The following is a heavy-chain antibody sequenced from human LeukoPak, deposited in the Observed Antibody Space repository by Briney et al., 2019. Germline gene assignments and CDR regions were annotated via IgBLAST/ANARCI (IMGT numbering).Heavy chain of an antibody. D-gene: IGHD3-10*01. Sequence: ASVKVSCKASGGNFSSYAISWVRQAPGQGLEWMGGIIPIFGTANYAQKFQGRVTITADKSTSTAYMELSSLRSEDTAVYYCARSTDYGSATLFDPWGQGTLVTVSS. CDR3: ARSTDYGSATLFDP. CDR1: GGNFSSYA. J-gene: IGHJ5*02. V-gene: IGHV1-69*06. CDR2: IIPIFGTA.